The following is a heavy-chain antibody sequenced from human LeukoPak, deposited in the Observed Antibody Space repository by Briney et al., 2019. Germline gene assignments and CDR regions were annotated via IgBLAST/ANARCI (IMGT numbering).Heavy chain of an antibody. V-gene: IGHV1-18*01. CDR1: AYTFTRYT. D-gene: IGHD6-19*01. Sequence: ASVRVSSTASAYTFTRYTISWVRQAPGQGLEWMGCIGPYNGNTDFAQKLQGRVTMTTDTSTNTAYMELRSLRSDDTAVYYCARADTNGWEIDYWGQGTLVTVSS. J-gene: IGHJ4*02. CDR3: ARADTNGWEIDY. CDR2: IGPYNGNT.